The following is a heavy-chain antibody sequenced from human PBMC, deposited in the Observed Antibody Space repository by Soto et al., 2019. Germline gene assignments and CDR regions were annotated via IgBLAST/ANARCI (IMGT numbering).Heavy chain of an antibody. CDR3: ARGRDVSGKSDY. CDR1: GFTFSNYS. CDR2: ISSSGRYI. D-gene: IGHD2-15*01. V-gene: IGHV3-21*01. Sequence: PGGSLRLSCAVSGFTFSNYSMNWVRQAPGKGLEWVSSISSSGRYIYYADSVKGRFTISRDNAKTSLFLQMNNLRAEDTAVYYCARGRDVSGKSDYWGQGSQVTVSS. J-gene: IGHJ4*02.